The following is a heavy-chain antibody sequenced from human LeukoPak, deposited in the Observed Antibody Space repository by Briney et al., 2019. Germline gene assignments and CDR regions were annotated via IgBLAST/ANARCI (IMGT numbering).Heavy chain of an antibody. CDR1: EFSLRSYS. D-gene: IGHD1-1*01. CDR3: ARVLLERPGIDSFDM. V-gene: IGHV3-48*01. CDR2: INSGSSTI. Sequence: GGSLRLSCGASEFSLRSYSMDWVRQAPGKGLEWVSHINSGSSTIYYADSVKGRFTISRDNAGNSLYLHMNGLRAEDTAVYYCARVLLERPGIDSFDMWGQGTVVTVSS. J-gene: IGHJ3*02.